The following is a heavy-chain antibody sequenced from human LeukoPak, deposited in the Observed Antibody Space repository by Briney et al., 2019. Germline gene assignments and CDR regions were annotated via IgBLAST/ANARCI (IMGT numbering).Heavy chain of an antibody. Sequence: SETLSLTCTVSGGSLNGHRWSWIRQPPGKGLEWVGYVYYNGNSISHPSLNGRVSISLDTTKNQFSLNLTSVTAADTAVYYCAGLHFASAEEFDPWGQGTLVTVSS. CDR1: GGSLNGHR. CDR3: AGLHFASAEEFDP. J-gene: IGHJ5*02. V-gene: IGHV4-59*08. D-gene: IGHD6-25*01. CDR2: VYYNGNS.